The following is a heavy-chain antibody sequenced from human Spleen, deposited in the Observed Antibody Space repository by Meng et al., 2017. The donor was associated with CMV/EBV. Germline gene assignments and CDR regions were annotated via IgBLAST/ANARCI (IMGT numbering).Heavy chain of an antibody. Sequence: GGSLRLSCAASGFTFSSYAMSWVRQAPGKGLEWVSSVSSGSTYIYYADSMKGRFTISRDNSKNTLYLQMNSLRAEDTAVYYCARETYSSLFDYWGQGTLVTVSS. V-gene: IGHV3-21*01. J-gene: IGHJ4*02. CDR3: ARETYSSLFDY. D-gene: IGHD6-6*01. CDR2: VSSGSTYI. CDR1: GFTFSSYA.